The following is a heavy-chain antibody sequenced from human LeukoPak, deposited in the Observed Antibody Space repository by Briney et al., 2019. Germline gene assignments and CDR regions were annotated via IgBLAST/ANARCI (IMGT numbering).Heavy chain of an antibody. CDR2: TYYRSKWYN. Sequence: SQTLSLTCAISGDSVSSNSAACNWIRQSPSRGLEWLGRTYYRSKWYNDYAVSVKSRITINPDTSRNQFSLQLESVTPDDTAMYYCTRTGMFADSWGQGTLVTVSS. CDR3: TRTGMFADS. V-gene: IGHV6-1*01. J-gene: IGHJ4*02. CDR1: GDSVSSNSAA. D-gene: IGHD3-10*02.